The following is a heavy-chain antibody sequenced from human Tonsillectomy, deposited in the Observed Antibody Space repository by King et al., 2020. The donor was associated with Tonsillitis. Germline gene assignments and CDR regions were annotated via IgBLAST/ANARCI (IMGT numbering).Heavy chain of an antibody. V-gene: IGHV4-59*08. CDR3: ARSGTVAGRIDV. CDR2: ISYSGST. D-gene: IGHD6-19*01. J-gene: IGHJ6*02. Sequence: QLQESGPGLVKPSETLSLTCTVSGGSISSYYWSWIRQPPGKGLEWIGYISYSGSTNYNPSLKSRVTISVDTSKNQFSLKLSSVTAADTAVYYCARSGTVAGRIDVWGQGTTVTVSS. CDR1: GGSISSYY.